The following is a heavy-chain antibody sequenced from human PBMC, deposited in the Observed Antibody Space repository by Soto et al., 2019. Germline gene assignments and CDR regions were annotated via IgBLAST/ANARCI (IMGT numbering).Heavy chain of an antibody. J-gene: IGHJ4*02. CDR1: EFTFSSYS. D-gene: IGHD3-10*01. Sequence: GGSLRLSCAASEFTFSSYSMNWVRQAPGKGLEWVSYIISSSGTIYYADSVKGRFTISRDNAKNSLYLQMNSLRAEDTAVYYCAREFRRFGEPGVYFDYWGQGTLVTVSS. CDR3: AREFRRFGEPGVYFDY. CDR2: IISSSGTI. V-gene: IGHV3-48*01.